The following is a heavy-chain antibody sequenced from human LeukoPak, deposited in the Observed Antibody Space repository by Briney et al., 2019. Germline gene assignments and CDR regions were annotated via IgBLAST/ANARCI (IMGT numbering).Heavy chain of an antibody. D-gene: IGHD1-26*01. CDR1: GGSITSYY. Sequence: SETLSLTCTVSGGSITSYYWSWIRQPPGKGLEWIGYIYYSGSTNYNPSLKSRVTISVDTSKNQFSLKLSSVTAADTAVYYCARDRSGSYSNYYYYYMDVWGKGTTVTVSS. CDR3: ARDRSGSYSNYYYYYMDV. CDR2: IYYSGST. J-gene: IGHJ6*03. V-gene: IGHV4-59*01.